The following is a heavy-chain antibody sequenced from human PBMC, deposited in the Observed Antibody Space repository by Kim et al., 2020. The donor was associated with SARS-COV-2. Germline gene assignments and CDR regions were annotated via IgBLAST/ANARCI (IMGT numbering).Heavy chain of an antibody. CDR2: ISYDGSNK. J-gene: IGHJ4*02. Sequence: GGSLRLSCAASGFTFSSYAMHWVRQAPGKGLEWVAVISYDGSNKYYADSVKGRFTISRDNSKNTLYLQMNSLRAEDTAVYYCARDSSGGAVAPYFDYWGQGTLVTVSS. V-gene: IGHV3-30-3*01. D-gene: IGHD6-19*01. CDR3: ARDSSGGAVAPYFDY. CDR1: GFTFSSYA.